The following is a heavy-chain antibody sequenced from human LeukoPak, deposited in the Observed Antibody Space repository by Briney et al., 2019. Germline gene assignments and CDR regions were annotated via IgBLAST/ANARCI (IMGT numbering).Heavy chain of an antibody. Sequence: SETLSLTCAVYGGSFSGYYWSWIRQPPGKGLEWIGEINHSGSTNYNPSLKSRDTISVDTSKNQFSLKLSSVTAADTAVYYCARRPYYDFWSGYFPRAFDIWGQGTMVTVSS. CDR3: ARRPYYDFWSGYFPRAFDI. J-gene: IGHJ3*02. CDR2: INHSGST. D-gene: IGHD3-3*01. CDR1: GGSFSGYY. V-gene: IGHV4-34*01.